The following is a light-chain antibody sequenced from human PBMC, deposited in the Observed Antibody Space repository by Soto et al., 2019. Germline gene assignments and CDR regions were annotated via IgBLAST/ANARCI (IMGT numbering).Light chain of an antibody. CDR1: QGISTW. J-gene: IGKJ3*01. CDR3: QQGNSFPLT. CDR2: SAP. Sequence: DIQMTQSPSSVSASVGDKVTITCRASQGISTWLAWYQQKPGQAPKLLIYSAPSLQTGVPSRFSGSGSGTDFTLTINSLQPEDFATYYCQQGNSFPLTFGPGTKVDIK. V-gene: IGKV1D-12*01.